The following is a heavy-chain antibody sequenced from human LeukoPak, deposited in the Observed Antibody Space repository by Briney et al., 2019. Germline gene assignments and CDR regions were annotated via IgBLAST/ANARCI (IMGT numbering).Heavy chain of an antibody. J-gene: IGHJ4*02. D-gene: IGHD3-3*01. V-gene: IGHV3-23*01. CDR1: GFTFSSYA. CDR2: ISGSGGST. Sequence: PGGSLRLSCAASGFTFSSYAMSWVRQAPGKGLEWVSAISGSGGSTYYADSAKGRFTISRDNSKNTLYLQMNSLRAEDTAVYYCAKGRYDFWSGYYYFDYWGQGTLVTVSS. CDR3: AKGRYDFWSGYYYFDY.